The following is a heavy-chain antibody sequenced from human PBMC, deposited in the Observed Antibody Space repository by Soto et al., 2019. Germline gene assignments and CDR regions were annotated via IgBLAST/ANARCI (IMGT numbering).Heavy chain of an antibody. J-gene: IGHJ4*02. D-gene: IGHD2-15*01. CDR2: IKQDGSEK. Sequence: EVQLVESGGGLVQPGGSLRLSCAASGFTFSSYWMSWVRQAPGKGLEWVANIKQDGSEKYYVDSVKGRFTISRDNAKNSLYLQMNSLRAEGTAVYYCAREYCSGGSCYPWYWGQGTLVTVSS. V-gene: IGHV3-7*01. CDR1: GFTFSSYW. CDR3: AREYCSGGSCYPWY.